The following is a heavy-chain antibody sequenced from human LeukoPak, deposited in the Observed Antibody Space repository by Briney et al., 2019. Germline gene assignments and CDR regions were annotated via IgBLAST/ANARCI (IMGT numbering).Heavy chain of an antibody. CDR1: GDSFSSYY. CDR3: ARHGPYWDYYGSGSPHWFDP. J-gene: IGHJ5*02. D-gene: IGHD3-10*01. V-gene: IGHV4-4*07. CDR2: IYTSGST. Sequence: SETLSLTCTVSGDSFSSYYWSWIRQPAGKGLEWIGRIYTSGSTNYNPSLQSRVTMSVDTSKNQFSLRLSSVTAADTAVYYCARHGPYWDYYGSGSPHWFDPWGQGTLVTVSS.